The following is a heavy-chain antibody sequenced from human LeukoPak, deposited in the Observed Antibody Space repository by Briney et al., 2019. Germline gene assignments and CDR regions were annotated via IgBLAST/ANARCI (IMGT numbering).Heavy chain of an antibody. D-gene: IGHD2-2*01. CDR2: ISWNSGNI. J-gene: IGHJ4*02. CDR3: AKDTGGLVVVPAMD. Sequence: PGGSLRLSCAASGCTFDDYAMHWVRQAPGKGLEWVSGISWNSGNIGYADSVKGRFTISRDNAKNSLYLQMNSLRAEDTALYYCAKDTGGLVVVPAMDWGQGTLVTVSS. V-gene: IGHV3-9*01. CDR1: GCTFDDYA.